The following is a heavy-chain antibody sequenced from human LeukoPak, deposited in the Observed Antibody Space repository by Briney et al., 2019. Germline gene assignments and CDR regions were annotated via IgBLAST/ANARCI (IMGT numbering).Heavy chain of an antibody. CDR1: GGTFSNYA. CDR2: IIPLFGTA. V-gene: IGHV1-69*05. CDR3: ARVTTGYYYGYFDY. Sequence: ASVKVSCKASGGTFSNYAINWVRQAPGQGLEWMGGIIPLFGTANYAQKFQGRVTMTTDTPTSTAYMELRSLRSDDTAVYYCARVTTGYYYGYFDYWGQGTLVTVSS. J-gene: IGHJ4*02. D-gene: IGHD3-22*01.